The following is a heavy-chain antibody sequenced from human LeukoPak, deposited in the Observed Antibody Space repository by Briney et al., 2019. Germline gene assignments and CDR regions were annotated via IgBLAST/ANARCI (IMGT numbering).Heavy chain of an antibody. CDR2: ISGSGGST. V-gene: IGHV3-23*01. D-gene: IGHD3-3*01. Sequence: GESLRLSCAASGFTFSSYAMSWVRQAPGKGLEWVSAISGSGGSTYYADSVKGRFTISRDNSKNTLYLQMNSLRAEDTAVYYCAKDPGEWLLYFDYWGQGTLVTVSS. CDR3: AKDPGEWLLYFDY. CDR1: GFTFSSYA. J-gene: IGHJ4*02.